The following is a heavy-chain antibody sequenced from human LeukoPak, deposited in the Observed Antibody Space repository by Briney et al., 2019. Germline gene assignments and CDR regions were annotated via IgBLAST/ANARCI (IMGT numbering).Heavy chain of an antibody. Sequence: ASVNVSCKASGYTFTSYGISWVRQAPGQGLGSMGGSSGYNGNTNYAQNIQGRVTMTTDTSTSTAYMELRSLRSDDTAVYYCARDSGLAYCGGDCYSPMNYWGQGTLVTVSS. J-gene: IGHJ4*02. CDR1: GYTFTSYG. CDR2: SSGYNGNT. D-gene: IGHD2-21*02. CDR3: ARDSGLAYCGGDCYSPMNY. V-gene: IGHV1-18*01.